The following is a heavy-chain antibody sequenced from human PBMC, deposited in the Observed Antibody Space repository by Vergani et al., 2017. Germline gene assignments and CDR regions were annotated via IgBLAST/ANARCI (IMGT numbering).Heavy chain of an antibody. CDR2: IYYSGST. CDR3: ASTGSRFGEGSPFYLDP. J-gene: IGHJ5*02. Sequence: QVQLQESGPGLVKPSETLSLTCTVSGGSISSYYWSWIRQPPGKGLEWIGYIYYSGSTNYNPSLKSRVTISVDTSKNQFSLKLSSVTAADTAVYYCASTGSRFGEGSPFYLDPWGQGTLVTVSS. D-gene: IGHD3-10*01. V-gene: IGHV4-59*08. CDR1: GGSISSYY.